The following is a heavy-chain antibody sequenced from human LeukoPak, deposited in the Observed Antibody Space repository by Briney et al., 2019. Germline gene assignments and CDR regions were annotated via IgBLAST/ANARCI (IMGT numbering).Heavy chain of an antibody. Sequence: SVKDSCKASVGTFSIYAISWVREAPQQRLEWRGRIIPILGIANYAQKLQGRVTITADKSTSTAYMELSSLRSEDTAVYSCARSIGANYDILTGEERPWFDPWGQGTLVTVSS. CDR3: ARSIGANYDILTGEERPWFDP. D-gene: IGHD3-9*01. V-gene: IGHV1-69*04. J-gene: IGHJ5*02. CDR1: VGTFSIYA. CDR2: IIPILGIA.